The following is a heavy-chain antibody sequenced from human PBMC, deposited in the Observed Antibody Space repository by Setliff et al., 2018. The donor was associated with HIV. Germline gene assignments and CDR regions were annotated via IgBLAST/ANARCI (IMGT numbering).Heavy chain of an antibody. J-gene: IGHJ4*02. Sequence: ASVKVSCKASGHTFTAYYMHWVRQAPGQRLEWMGYINAGDDNTRYSEKFQGRVTITRDTSANTAYMELSSLRSEDTAVYYCARGSCSGCYLSDYWGLGTLVTVSS. CDR1: GHTFTAYY. CDR2: INAGDDNT. D-gene: IGHD6-19*01. V-gene: IGHV1-3*01. CDR3: ARGSCSGCYLSDY.